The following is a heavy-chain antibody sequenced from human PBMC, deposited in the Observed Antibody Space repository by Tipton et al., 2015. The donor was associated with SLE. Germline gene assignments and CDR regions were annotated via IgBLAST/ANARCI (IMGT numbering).Heavy chain of an antibody. J-gene: IGHJ2*01. Sequence: LRLSCTVSGGSISSYYWSWIRQPPGKGLEWIGYIYYSGSTNYNPSLKSRVTISVDTSKNQFSLKLSSVTAADTAVYYCARDRLGRYFDLWGRGTLVTVSS. D-gene: IGHD3-9*01. CDR3: ARDRLGRYFDL. V-gene: IGHV4-59*01. CDR2: IYYSGST. CDR1: GGSISSYY.